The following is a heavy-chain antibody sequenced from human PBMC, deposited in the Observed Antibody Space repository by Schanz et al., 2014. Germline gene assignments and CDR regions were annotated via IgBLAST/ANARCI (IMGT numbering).Heavy chain of an antibody. CDR1: GGSISSSGYY. J-gene: IGHJ3*02. V-gene: IGHV4-31*03. CDR3: ARERDALDI. Sequence: QLQLQESGPGLVKPSETLSLTCTVSGGSISSSGYYWGWIRQPPGKGLEWIGYIYYRGSTYYNPSLKSRVTISTDMSRNQFSLRLKSVTAADTALYYCARERDALDIWGQGTMVIVSS. CDR2: IYYRGST.